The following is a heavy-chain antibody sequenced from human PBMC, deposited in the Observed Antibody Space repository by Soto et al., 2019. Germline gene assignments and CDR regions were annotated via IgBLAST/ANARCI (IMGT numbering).Heavy chain of an antibody. Sequence: SVKVSCKASGGTFSSYAISWVRQAPGQGLEGMGGIIPIFGTANYAQKFQGRVTITADKSTSTAYMELSSLRSEDTAVYYCARIPGIAAAGTMHYYYGMDVWGQGTTVTVSS. V-gene: IGHV1-69*06. CDR3: ARIPGIAAAGTMHYYYGMDV. CDR1: GGTFSSYA. D-gene: IGHD6-13*01. J-gene: IGHJ6*02. CDR2: IIPIFGTA.